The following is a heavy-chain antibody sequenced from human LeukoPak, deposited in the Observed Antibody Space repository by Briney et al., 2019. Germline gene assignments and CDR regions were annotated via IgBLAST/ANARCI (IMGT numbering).Heavy chain of an antibody. CDR2: INSDGSST. CDR1: GFTFSSYW. J-gene: IGHJ4*02. CDR3: TYGSGSYFGY. V-gene: IGHV3-74*01. D-gene: IGHD3-10*01. Sequence: GGSLRLSCAASGFTFSSYWMHWVRQAPGKGLVWVSRINSDGSSTSYADSVKGRFTISRDNAKNTLYLQMNSLRVEDTAVYYCTYGSGSYFGYWGQGTLVTVSS.